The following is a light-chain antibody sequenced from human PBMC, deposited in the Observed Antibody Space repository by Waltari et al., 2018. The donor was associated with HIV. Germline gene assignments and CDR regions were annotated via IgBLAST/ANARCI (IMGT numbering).Light chain of an antibody. CDR2: RNN. CDR1: SNNVGFQG. Sequence: QAGLTHPPSVSKGLRQTATLTCTGNSNNVGFQGAAWLQQHQGHPPKLLSYRNNNRPSGISERLSASRSGNTASLTITGLQPEDEADYYCSAWDSSLNAWVFGGGTKLTVL. V-gene: IGLV10-54*01. J-gene: IGLJ3*02. CDR3: SAWDSSLNAWV.